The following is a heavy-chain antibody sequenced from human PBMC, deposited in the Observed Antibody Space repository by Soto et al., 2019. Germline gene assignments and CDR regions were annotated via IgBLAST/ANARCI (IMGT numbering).Heavy chain of an antibody. D-gene: IGHD3-3*01. CDR1: GGSISSSSYY. CDR3: ARGLGLNYDYDFWSGYSWFYP. Sequence: SETLSLTCTVSGGSISSSSYYWGWIRQPPGKGLEWIGSIYYSGSTYYNPSLKSRVTISVDTSKNQFSLKLSSVTAADTAVYYCARGLGLNYDYDFWSGYSWFYPWGQGSLVTVSS. V-gene: IGHV4-39*07. J-gene: IGHJ5*02. CDR2: IYYSGST.